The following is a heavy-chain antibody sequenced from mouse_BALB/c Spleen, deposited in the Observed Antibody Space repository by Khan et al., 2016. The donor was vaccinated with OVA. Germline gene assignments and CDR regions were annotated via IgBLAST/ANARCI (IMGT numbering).Heavy chain of an antibody. J-gene: IGHJ3*01. CDR3: ARDYWDVFAY. D-gene: IGHD4-1*01. Sequence: EVQLQESGAELVKPGASVKLSCTASGFNIKDTYMHWVKQRPEQGLEWIGRIDPANGNSKYDPKFQGKATITADTSSNTAYLQLSSLTSEDTAVYYCARDYWDVFAYWGQGTLVTVSA. V-gene: IGHV14-3*02. CDR1: GFNIKDTY. CDR2: IDPANGNS.